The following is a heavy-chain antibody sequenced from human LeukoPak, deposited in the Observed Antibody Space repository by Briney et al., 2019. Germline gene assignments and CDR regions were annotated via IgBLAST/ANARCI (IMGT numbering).Heavy chain of an antibody. J-gene: IGHJ4*02. V-gene: IGHV1-24*01. CDR2: FDPEQATT. CDR3: ATRSGDFWSGFEN. D-gene: IGHD3-3*01. Sequence: ASVKVSCKVSGYSLSDLNIQWVRQAPGKGLECMGGFDPEQATTIYAQKFQGRPTMTEEISTDTVYMELSSLTSEDTAVYYCATRSGDFWSGFENWGQGTLVTVSS. CDR1: GYSLSDLN.